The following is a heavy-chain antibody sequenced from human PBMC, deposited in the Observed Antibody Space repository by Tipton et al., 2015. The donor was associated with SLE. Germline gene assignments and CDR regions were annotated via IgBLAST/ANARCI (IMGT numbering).Heavy chain of an antibody. V-gene: IGHV4-39*07. CDR3: ARLVTLSRIDY. D-gene: IGHD2-21*02. CDR1: GGSISSSAYY. J-gene: IGHJ4*02. Sequence: GLVKPSETLSLTCTVSGGSISSSAYYWGWIRQPPGKGLEWIGTFYYRGRTFYNPSLKSRVTISEDTSKNHFSLTLSSVTAADTAVYYCARLVTLSRIDYWGQGTLLTVSS. CDR2: FYYRGRT.